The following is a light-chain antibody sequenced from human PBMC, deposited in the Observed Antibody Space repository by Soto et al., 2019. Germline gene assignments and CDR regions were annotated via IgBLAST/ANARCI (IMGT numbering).Light chain of an antibody. CDR1: QGISNY. CDR3: QKYNSDPWA. CDR2: AAS. Sequence: DIQMTQSPSSLSASVGGRVTIACRASQGISNYLAWYQQTQGKVPKILIYAASTLQSGVPSRFSGSGSGTDFTLTISRLQPEDVETYYCQKYNSDPWAFGQGTKVDIK. V-gene: IGKV1-27*01. J-gene: IGKJ1*01.